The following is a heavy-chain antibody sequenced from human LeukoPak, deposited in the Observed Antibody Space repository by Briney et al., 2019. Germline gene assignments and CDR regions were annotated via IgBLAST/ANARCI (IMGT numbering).Heavy chain of an antibody. Sequence: PSETLSLTCTVSGGSISSYYWSWIRQPAGKGLEWIGRIYTSGSTNYNPSLKSRVTISVDTSKNQFSLKLSSVTAADTAVYYCARAKKEYCSSTSCYKDDYWGQGTLVTVSS. V-gene: IGHV4-4*07. J-gene: IGHJ4*02. CDR2: IYTSGST. D-gene: IGHD2-2*02. CDR1: GGSISSYY. CDR3: ARAKKEYCSSTSCYKDDY.